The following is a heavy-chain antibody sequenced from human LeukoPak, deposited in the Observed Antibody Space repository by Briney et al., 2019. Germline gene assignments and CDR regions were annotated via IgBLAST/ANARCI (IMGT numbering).Heavy chain of an antibody. J-gene: IGHJ4*02. CDR2: SNPNNGGT. D-gene: IGHD4-11*01. CDR1: GYTLSVYY. CDR3: ARGLQGGLEF. Sequence: GASVKVSCKASGYTLSVYYLHWVRQAPGQGLEWMGRSNPNNGGTNYAQKFQGRVTMTRDTSISTAYMELSRLRSDDTAVYYCARGLQGGLEFRGQGTLVTVSS. V-gene: IGHV1-2*02.